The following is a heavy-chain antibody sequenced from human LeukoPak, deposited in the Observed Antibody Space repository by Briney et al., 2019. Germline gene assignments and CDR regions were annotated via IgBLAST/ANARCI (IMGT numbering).Heavy chain of an antibody. CDR2: ISGSAVST. CDR3: AKAVPKAVVTPSFDY. Sequence: GGSLRLSCAASGFSFSRYWMSWVRQAPGKGLEWVSAISGSAVSTYYADSVKGRFTISRDNSKDTLYLQMNSLRVEDTAVYYCAKAVPKAVVTPSFDYWGQGTLVTVSS. V-gene: IGHV3-23*01. J-gene: IGHJ4*02. CDR1: GFSFSRYW. D-gene: IGHD4-23*01.